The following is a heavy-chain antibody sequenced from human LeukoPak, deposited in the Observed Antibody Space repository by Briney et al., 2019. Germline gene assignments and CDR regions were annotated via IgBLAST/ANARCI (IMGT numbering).Heavy chain of an antibody. CDR2: IYHSGST. D-gene: IGHD1-14*01. Sequence: SETLSLTCAVSGGSISSGGYSWSWIRQPPGKGLEWIGYIYHSGSTYYNPSLKSRVTTSVDRSKNQFSLKLSSVTAADTAVYYCARVAHHAPDYWGQGTLVTVSS. V-gene: IGHV4-30-2*01. CDR3: ARVAHHAPDY. J-gene: IGHJ4*02. CDR1: GGSISSGGYS.